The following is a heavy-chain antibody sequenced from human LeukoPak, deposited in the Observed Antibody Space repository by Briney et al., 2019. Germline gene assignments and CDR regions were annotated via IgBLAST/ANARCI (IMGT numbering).Heavy chain of an antibody. V-gene: IGHV3-21*01. CDR1: GFTFSSYE. CDR3: ARDLYCSSTSCYRTTDAFDI. CDR2: ISSSSSYI. J-gene: IGHJ3*02. D-gene: IGHD2-2*01. Sequence: GGSLRLSCAASGFTFSSYEMNWVRQAPGKGLEWVSSISSSSSYIYYADSVKGRFTISRDNAKNSLYLQINSLRAEDTAVYYCARDLYCSSTSCYRTTDAFDIWGQGTMVTVSS.